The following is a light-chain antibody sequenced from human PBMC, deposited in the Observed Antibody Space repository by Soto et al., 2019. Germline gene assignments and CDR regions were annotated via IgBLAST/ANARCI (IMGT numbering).Light chain of an antibody. Sequence: DIQMTQSPSTLSASVGDRVTITCRASQSISSWLAWYQQQPGKAPKLLIDKASSLESGVPSRFSGSGSGTEFTLTSSSLQPDEFATYYCQQYNSYPRTFGQGTKVDIK. CDR2: KAS. CDR1: QSISSW. J-gene: IGKJ1*01. V-gene: IGKV1-5*03. CDR3: QQYNSYPRT.